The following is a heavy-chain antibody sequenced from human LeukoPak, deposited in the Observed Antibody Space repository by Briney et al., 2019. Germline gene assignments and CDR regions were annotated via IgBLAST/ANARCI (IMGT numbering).Heavy chain of an antibody. CDR1: GYTFTSYG. D-gene: IGHD3-3*01. V-gene: IGHV1-18*01. J-gene: IGHJ5*02. CDR3: ARDPPLYDFWSGYSYNWFDP. Sequence: ASVKVSCKASGYTFTSYGISWVRQAPGQGLGWMGWISAYNGNTNYAQKLQGRVTMTTDTSTSTAYMELRSLRSDDTAVYYCARDPPLYDFWSGYSYNWFDPWGQGTLVTVSS. CDR2: ISAYNGNT.